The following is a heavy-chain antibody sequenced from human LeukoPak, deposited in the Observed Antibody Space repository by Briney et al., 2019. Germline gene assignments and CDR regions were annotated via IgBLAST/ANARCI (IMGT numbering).Heavy chain of an antibody. V-gene: IGHV4-59*01. J-gene: IGHJ6*03. Sequence: SETLSLTCTVSGGSISSYYWSWLRQPPGKGLEWIGYIYYSGSTNYNPSLKSRVTISVDTSKNQFSLKLSSVTAADTAVYYCARESSGTAMDYYYYYMNVWGKGTTVTVPS. CDR3: ARESSGTAMDYYYYYMNV. CDR1: GGSISSYY. D-gene: IGHD5-18*01. CDR2: IYYSGST.